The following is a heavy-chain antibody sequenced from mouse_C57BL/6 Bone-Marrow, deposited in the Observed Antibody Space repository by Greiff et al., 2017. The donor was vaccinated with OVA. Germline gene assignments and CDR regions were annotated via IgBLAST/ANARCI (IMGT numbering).Heavy chain of an antibody. CDR3: TTEDYDSDWYFDV. J-gene: IGHJ1*03. D-gene: IGHD2-4*01. CDR2: IDPEDGDT. CDR1: GFNIKDYY. Sequence: EVQLQQSGAELVRPGASVKLSCTASGFNIKDYYMHWVKQRPEQGLEWIGRIDPEDGDTEYAPKFQGKATMTADTSSNTAYLQLSSLTSEDTAVYYCTTEDYDSDWYFDVWGTGTTVTVSS. V-gene: IGHV14-1*01.